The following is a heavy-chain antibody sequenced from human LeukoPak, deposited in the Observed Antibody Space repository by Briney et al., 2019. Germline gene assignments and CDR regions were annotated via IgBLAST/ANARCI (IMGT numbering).Heavy chain of an antibody. V-gene: IGHV3-30-3*01. Sequence: GGSLRLSCAASGFTFSSYAMHWVRQAPGKGLEWVAVISYDRSNKYYADSGRGRFTISRDNSKNTLYLQMNSLRAEGTAVYYCARDQTYSSGSFDYWGQGTLVTVSS. J-gene: IGHJ4*02. CDR1: GFTFSSYA. D-gene: IGHD6-19*01. CDR3: ARDQTYSSGSFDY. CDR2: ISYDRSNK.